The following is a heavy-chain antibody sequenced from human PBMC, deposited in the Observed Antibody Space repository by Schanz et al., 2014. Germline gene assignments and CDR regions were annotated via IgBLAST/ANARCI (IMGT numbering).Heavy chain of an antibody. D-gene: IGHD3-22*01. V-gene: IGHV3-30*18. Sequence: QVQLVESGGSVVQPGRSLRLSCAGSGFSFSDYGMHWVRQAPGRGLEWVAVISYHGSEKYYADSVKGRFTISRDNSKNTLHLQMNSRRTEDTAVYCGAKSYDTSGYSGFDYWGQGTLVTVSS. CDR3: AKSYDTSGYSGFDY. CDR2: ISYHGSEK. J-gene: IGHJ4*02. CDR1: GFSFSDYG.